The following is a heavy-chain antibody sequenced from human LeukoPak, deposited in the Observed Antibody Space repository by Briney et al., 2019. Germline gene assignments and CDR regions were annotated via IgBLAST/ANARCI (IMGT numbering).Heavy chain of an antibody. V-gene: IGHV3-21*04. CDR3: TRRGAGSWENFDY. CDR2: ITSSSSYI. J-gene: IGHJ4*02. D-gene: IGHD6-13*01. CDR1: GFTFSSYS. Sequence: GGSLRLSCAASGFTFSSYSMNWVRQAPGKGLEWVSSITSSSSYIYYADSVKGRFTISRDNAKNSLYLQIHSLKIEDTAVYYCTRRGAGSWENFDYWGQGTLVTVSS.